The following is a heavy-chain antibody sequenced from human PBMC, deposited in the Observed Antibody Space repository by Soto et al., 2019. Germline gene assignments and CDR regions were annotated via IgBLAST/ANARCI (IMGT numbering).Heavy chain of an antibody. J-gene: IGHJ4*02. V-gene: IGHV4-59*01. CDR2: IYYSGST. Sequence: LETLSLTCTVSGGSISSYYWSWIRQPPGKGLEWIGYIYYSGSTNYNPSLKSRVTISVDTSKNQFSLKLSSVTAADTAVYYCASGSDYDILTGYRYWGQGTLVTVSS. CDR1: GGSISSYY. D-gene: IGHD3-9*01. CDR3: ASGSDYDILTGYRY.